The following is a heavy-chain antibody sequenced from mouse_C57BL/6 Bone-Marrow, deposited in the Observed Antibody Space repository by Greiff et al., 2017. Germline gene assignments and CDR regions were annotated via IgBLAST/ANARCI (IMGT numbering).Heavy chain of an antibody. Sequence: QVQLQQSGPGLVQPSQSLSITCTVSGFSLTSYGVHWVRQSPGKGLEWLGVIWRGGSTDYNAAFMSRLSITKDNSKSQVFFKMNSLQADDTAIYYCAKSPYGSSYEFAYWGQGTLVTVSA. CDR3: AKSPYGSSYEFAY. J-gene: IGHJ3*01. V-gene: IGHV2-5*01. CDR2: IWRGGST. CDR1: GFSLTSYG. D-gene: IGHD1-1*01.